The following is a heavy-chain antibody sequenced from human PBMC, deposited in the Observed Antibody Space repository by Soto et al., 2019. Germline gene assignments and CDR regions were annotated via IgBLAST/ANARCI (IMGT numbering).Heavy chain of an antibody. CDR3: ARENYSQFDY. V-gene: IGHV3-7*01. CDR1: GFTFSPYW. J-gene: IGHJ4*02. CDR2: IRQDGSEN. Sequence: DVQLVESGGGLVQPGGSLRLSYAASGFTFSPYWMSWVRQVPGKGLELVANIRQDGSENYYVDSVKGRFTISRDNAKNSLYLQMNSLRAEDTAVYFCARENYSQFDYWGQGTLVTVSS. D-gene: IGHD4-4*01.